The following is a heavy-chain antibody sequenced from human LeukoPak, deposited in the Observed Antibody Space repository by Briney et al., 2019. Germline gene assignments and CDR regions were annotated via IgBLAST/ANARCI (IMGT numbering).Heavy chain of an antibody. CDR3: AKGRAVAGPIPVDY. J-gene: IGHJ4*02. CDR1: GFTISSFA. D-gene: IGHD6-19*01. CDR2: IGGSGGSP. V-gene: IGHV3-23*01. Sequence: PGGSLRLSCAASGFTISSFAMSWVRQAPGKGLEWVSPIGGSGGSPYYADSVKGRFTISRDNSKNTLYLQVNSLRAEDTAVYYCAKGRAVAGPIPVDYWGQGTLVTVSS.